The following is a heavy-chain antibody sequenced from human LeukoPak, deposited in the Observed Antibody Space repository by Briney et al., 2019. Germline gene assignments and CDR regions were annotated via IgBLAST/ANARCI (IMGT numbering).Heavy chain of an antibody. V-gene: IGHV4-39*07. J-gene: IGHJ3*02. CDR2: IYYSGST. Sequence: SETLSLTCTVSGDSISSSGYYWGWIRQPPGKGLEWIGSIYYSGSTYYNPSLKSRVTISVDTSKNQFSLKLSSVTAADTAVYYCARDGYDYAWGSYRRQNDAFDIWGQGTMVTVSS. D-gene: IGHD3-16*02. CDR3: ARDGYDYAWGSYRRQNDAFDI. CDR1: GDSISSSGYY.